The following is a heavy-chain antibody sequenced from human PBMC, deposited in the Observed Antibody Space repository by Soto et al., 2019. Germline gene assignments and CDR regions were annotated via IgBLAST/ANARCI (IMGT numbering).Heavy chain of an antibody. CDR1: GYTFTSYY. V-gene: IGHV1-46*03. CDR2: INPSGGST. D-gene: IGHD2-2*01. CDR3: ARAYCSSTSCYASAWFDP. J-gene: IGHJ5*02. Sequence: ASVKVSCKASGYTFTSYYMHWVRQAPGQGLEWMGIINPSGGSTSYAQKFQGRVTMTRDTSTSTVYMELSSLRSEDTAVYYCARAYCSSTSCYASAWFDPWAQGTLVTVSS.